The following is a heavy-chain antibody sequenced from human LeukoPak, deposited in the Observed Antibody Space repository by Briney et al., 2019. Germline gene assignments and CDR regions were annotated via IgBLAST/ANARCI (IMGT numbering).Heavy chain of an antibody. CDR1: GFTFRSYW. Sequence: PGGSLRLSCAASGFTFRSYWMHWVRQAPGKGLEWVSRVIRDGSFTNYADSVKGRFTISRDNAKNTLYLQMSSLRTEDTAVYFCVRDGDDFNSDYCPQGSLVTVSS. CDR2: VIRDGSFT. V-gene: IGHV3-74*01. J-gene: IGHJ4*02. D-gene: IGHD2-21*02. CDR3: VRDGDDFNSDY.